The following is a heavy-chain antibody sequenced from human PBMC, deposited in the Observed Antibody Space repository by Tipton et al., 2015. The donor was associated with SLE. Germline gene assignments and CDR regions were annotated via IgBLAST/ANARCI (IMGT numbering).Heavy chain of an antibody. V-gene: IGHV4-39*01. Sequence: TLSLTCTVSGGSIIDSSYYWGWIRQPPGKGLEWIGSIYYSGTTYYNPSLKSRVTISVDTSKNQFSLKLSSVTAADMAVYYYARRVYGDSFDYWGQGTQVTVSS. CDR3: ARRVYGDSFDY. CDR1: GGSIIDSSYY. J-gene: IGHJ4*02. D-gene: IGHD4-17*01. CDR2: IYYSGTT.